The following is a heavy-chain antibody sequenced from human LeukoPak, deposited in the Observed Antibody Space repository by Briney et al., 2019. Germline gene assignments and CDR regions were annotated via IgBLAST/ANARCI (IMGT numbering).Heavy chain of an antibody. V-gene: IGHV4-4*09. J-gene: IGHJ4*02. Sequence: PSETLSLTCTVSGGSISRYYWSWIRQPPGKGLEWIGYMYTRGSASYNPSLKSRVVILVDTSKNQFSLSLSSVTAADTAVYCCARHVSAGYYYYFDSWGQGTLVTVSS. D-gene: IGHD1-26*01. CDR3: ARHVSAGYYYYFDS. CDR1: GGSISRYY. CDR2: MYTRGSA.